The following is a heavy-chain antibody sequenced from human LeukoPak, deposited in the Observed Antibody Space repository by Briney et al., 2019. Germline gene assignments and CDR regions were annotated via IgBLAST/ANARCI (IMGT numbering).Heavy chain of an antibody. D-gene: IGHD4-17*01. V-gene: IGHV1-69*05. J-gene: IGHJ6*02. Sequence: ASVKVSCKASGGTFSSYAISWVRQAPGQGLEWMGGTIPIFGTANYAQKFQGRVTITTDESTSTAYMELSSLRSEDAAVYYCARGLKDYEDYYGMDVWGQGTTVTVSS. CDR2: TIPIFGTA. CDR3: ARGLKDYEDYYGMDV. CDR1: GGTFSSYA.